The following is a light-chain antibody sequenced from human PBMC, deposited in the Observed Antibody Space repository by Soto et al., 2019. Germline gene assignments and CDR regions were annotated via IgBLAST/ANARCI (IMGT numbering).Light chain of an antibody. CDR2: GAS. CDR1: QSVSSNY. V-gene: IGKV3-20*01. Sequence: IVLTQSPGTLSLSPGERATLTCWASQSVSSNYLAWYQQKPGQAPRLLIYGASTRATGIPDRFSGSGSGTDFTLTISRLEPEDFVVYYCQHYGSSPRGTFGQGTKVDI. CDR3: QHYGSSPRGT. J-gene: IGKJ1*01.